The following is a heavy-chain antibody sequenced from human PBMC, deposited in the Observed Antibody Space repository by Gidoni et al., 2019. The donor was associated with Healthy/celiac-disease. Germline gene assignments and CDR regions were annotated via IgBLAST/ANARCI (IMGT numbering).Heavy chain of an antibody. D-gene: IGHD5-12*01. CDR2: IYYSGST. Sequence: QVQLQESGPGLVKPSETLSLTCTVSGGSISSYYWSWIRQPPGKGLEWIGYIYYSGSTNYNPSLKSRVTISVDTSKNQFSLKLSSVTAADTAVYYCARGRLVATISYYYYYGMDVWGQGTTVTVSS. CDR1: GGSISSYY. V-gene: IGHV4-59*01. J-gene: IGHJ6*02. CDR3: ARGRLVATISYYYYYGMDV.